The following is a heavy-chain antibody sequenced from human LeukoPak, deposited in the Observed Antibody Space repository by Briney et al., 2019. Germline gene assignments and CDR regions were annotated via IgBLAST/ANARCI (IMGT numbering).Heavy chain of an antibody. D-gene: IGHD6-19*01. J-gene: IGHJ3*02. CDR2: TNSDGSST. V-gene: IGHV3-74*01. CDR1: GFTFSSYW. CDR3: ARHRSSGWYASDAFDI. Sequence: GGSLRLSCAASGFTFSSYWMHWVRQAPGKGLVWVSRTNSDGSSTSYADSVKGRFTISRDNAKNTLYLQMNSLRAEDTAVYYCARHRSSGWYASDAFDIWGQGTMVTVSS.